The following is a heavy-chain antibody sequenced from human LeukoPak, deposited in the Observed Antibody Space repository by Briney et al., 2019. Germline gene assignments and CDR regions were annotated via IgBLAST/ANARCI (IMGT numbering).Heavy chain of an antibody. CDR3: ARPVPSRLGWFDP. D-gene: IGHD1-1*01. J-gene: IGHJ5*02. CDR2: IYYSGST. V-gene: IGHV4-39*01. CDR1: GGSISSSSYY. Sequence: SETLSLTCTVSGGSISSSSYYWGWIRQPPGKGLEWIGSIYYSGSTYYNPSLKSRVSISVHTSKNQFSLKLRSVTAADTAVYYCARPVPSRLGWFDPWGQGTLVAVSS.